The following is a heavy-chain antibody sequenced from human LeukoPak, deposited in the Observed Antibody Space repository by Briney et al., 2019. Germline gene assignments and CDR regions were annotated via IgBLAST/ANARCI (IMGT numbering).Heavy chain of an antibody. D-gene: IGHD1-26*01. CDR1: GFTFSSYT. V-gene: IGHV3-21*01. J-gene: IGHJ1*01. CDR3: VVGATTNQH. Sequence: GGSLRLSCADSGFTFSSYTRNWGRQAPGKGGEWVSSISSSSRYIYYADSVKGRFTISRDNAKNSLYLQLNSLRAEDTAVYYCVVGATTNQHWGQGTLVTVSS. CDR2: ISSSSRYI.